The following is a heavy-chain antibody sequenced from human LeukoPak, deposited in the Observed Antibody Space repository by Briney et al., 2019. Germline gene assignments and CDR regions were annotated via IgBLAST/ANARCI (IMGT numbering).Heavy chain of an antibody. CDR3: ARGRDRSKAGDH. J-gene: IGHJ4*02. V-gene: IGHV4-34*01. CDR1: GGSCDDYY. D-gene: IGHD5-24*01. Sequence: PSETLSLTCAVYGGSCDDYYCSWIRQPPGKGLEWIGEIHPSGILYYNSSLMSRVTISIDTSKSQFSLRLTSVTAADTAFYYCARGRDRSKAGDHWGQGSLVTVSS. CDR2: IHPSGIL.